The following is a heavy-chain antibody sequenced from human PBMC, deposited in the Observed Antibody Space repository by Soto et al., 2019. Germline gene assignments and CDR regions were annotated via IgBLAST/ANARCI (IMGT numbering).Heavy chain of an antibody. CDR2: IDPSDSYT. V-gene: IGHV5-10-1*01. D-gene: IGHD3-9*01. CDR1: GYSFTSYW. CDR3: AREDILTGPQPY. Sequence: PGESLKISCKGSGYSFTSYWISWVRQMPGKGLEWMGRIDPSDSYTNYSPSFQGHVTISADKSISAAYLQWSSLKASDTAMYYCAREDILTGPQPYWGQGTLVTVSS. J-gene: IGHJ4*02.